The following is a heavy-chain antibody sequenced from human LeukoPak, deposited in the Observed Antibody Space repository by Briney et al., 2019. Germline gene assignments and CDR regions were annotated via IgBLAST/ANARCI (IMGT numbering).Heavy chain of an antibody. CDR2: ISSSSSYI. CDR1: GFTFSSYS. J-gene: IGHJ4*02. V-gene: IGHV3-21*01. CDR3: ARPSVSQDYFEY. Sequence: GGSLRLSCAASGFTFSSYSMNWVRQAPGKGLEWVSSISSSSSYIYYADSVKGRFTISRDNAKNSLYLQMNSLRAEDTAVYYCARPSVSQDYFEYWGQGTLVTVSS.